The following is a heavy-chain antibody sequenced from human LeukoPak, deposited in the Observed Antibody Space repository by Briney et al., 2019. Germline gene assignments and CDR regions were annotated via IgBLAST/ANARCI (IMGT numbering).Heavy chain of an antibody. J-gene: IGHJ4*02. CDR1: GFTFSTYE. CDR2: ISGSGSPI. D-gene: IGHD1-14*01. V-gene: IGHV3-48*03. CDR3: SRDFNGRNDF. Sequence: GGSLRLSCAASGFTFSTYEMNWVRQAPGKVLEWLSYISGSGSPIYYADSVKGRFTISRDNAKNTLSLEMNSLGDEDTAVYYCSRDFNGRNDFWGQGTLVTVSS.